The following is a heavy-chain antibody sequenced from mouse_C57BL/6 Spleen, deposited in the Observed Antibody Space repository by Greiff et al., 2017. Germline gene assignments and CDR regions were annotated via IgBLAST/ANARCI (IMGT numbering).Heavy chain of an antibody. J-gene: IGHJ2*01. V-gene: IGHV1-39*01. CDR1: GYSFTDYN. D-gene: IGHD1-1*01. CDR3: ARGTKVAYYFDY. Sequence: EVKLVESGPELVKPGASVKISCKASGYSFTDYNMNWVKQSNGKSLEWIGVINPNYGTTSYNQKFKGKATLTVDQSSSTAYMQLNSLTSEDSAVYYCARGTKVAYYFDYWGQGTTLTVSS. CDR2: INPNYGTT.